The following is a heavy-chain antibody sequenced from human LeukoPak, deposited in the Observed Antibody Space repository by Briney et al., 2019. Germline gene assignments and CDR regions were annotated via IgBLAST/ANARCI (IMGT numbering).Heavy chain of an antibody. J-gene: IGHJ6*03. D-gene: IGHD3-9*01. V-gene: IGHV4-39*07. CDR3: ARVRLGYYDILTGYYSQSYMDV. CDR2: IYYSGST. Sequence: SETLSLTCTVSGGSISSSSYYWGWIRQPPGKGLEWIGSIYYSGSTYYNPSLKSRVTISVDTSKNQFSLKLSSVTAADTAVYYCARVRLGYYDILTGYYSQSYMDVWGKGTTVTISS. CDR1: GGSISSSSYY.